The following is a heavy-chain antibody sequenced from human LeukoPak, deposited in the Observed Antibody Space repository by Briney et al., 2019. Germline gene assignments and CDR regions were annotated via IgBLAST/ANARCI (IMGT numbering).Heavy chain of an antibody. CDR1: GYTFTSCY. CDR3: ARDPYGDWSYMDV. V-gene: IGHV1-46*01. Sequence: ASVKVSCKASGYTFTSCYMHWVRQAPGQGLEWMGIINPSGGSTSYAQKFQGRVTMTRDMSTSTVYMELSSLRSEDTAVYYCARDPYGDWSYMDVWGKGTTVTVSS. CDR2: INPSGGST. J-gene: IGHJ6*03. D-gene: IGHD4-17*01.